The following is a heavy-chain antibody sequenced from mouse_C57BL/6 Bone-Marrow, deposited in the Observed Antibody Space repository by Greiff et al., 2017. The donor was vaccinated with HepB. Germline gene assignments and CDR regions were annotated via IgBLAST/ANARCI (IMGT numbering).Heavy chain of an antibody. CDR3: ARSGDDYGGEVWFAY. CDR1: GYTFTDYY. V-gene: IGHV1-19*01. D-gene: IGHD2-4*01. Sequence: EVQLQQSGPVLVKPGASVKMSCKASGYTFTDYYMNWVKQSHGKSLEWIGVINPYNGGTSYNQKFKGKATLTVDKSSSTAYMELNSLTSEDSAVYYCARSGDDYGGEVWFAYWGQGTLVTVSA. J-gene: IGHJ3*01. CDR2: INPYNGGT.